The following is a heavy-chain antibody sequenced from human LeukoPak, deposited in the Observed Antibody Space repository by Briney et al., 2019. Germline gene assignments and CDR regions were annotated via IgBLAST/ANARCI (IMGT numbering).Heavy chain of an antibody. CDR3: ARRLAGTEDY. Sequence: MTSETLSLTCTVSGGSISSSSYYWGWIRQPPGRGLECIGSIYYSGSTYYNPSLKSRVTISVDTSKNQFSLKLSSVTAADTAVYYCARRLAGTEDYWGQGTLVTVSS. CDR1: GGSISSSSYY. D-gene: IGHD6-13*01. V-gene: IGHV4-39*01. J-gene: IGHJ4*02. CDR2: IYYSGST.